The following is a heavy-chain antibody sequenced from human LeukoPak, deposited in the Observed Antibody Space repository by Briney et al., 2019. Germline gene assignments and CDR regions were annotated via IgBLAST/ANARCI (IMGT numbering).Heavy chain of an antibody. V-gene: IGHV3-30*18. J-gene: IGHJ4*02. D-gene: IGHD3-22*01. CDR2: ISYDGSNK. Sequence: GRSLRLSCAASGFTFSSYGMHWVRQAPGKGLEWVAVISYDGSNKCYADSVKGRFTISRDNSKNTLYLQMNSLRAEDTAVYYCAKDRSTADSSGYWFDYWGQGTLVTVSS. CDR1: GFTFSSYG. CDR3: AKDRSTADSSGYWFDY.